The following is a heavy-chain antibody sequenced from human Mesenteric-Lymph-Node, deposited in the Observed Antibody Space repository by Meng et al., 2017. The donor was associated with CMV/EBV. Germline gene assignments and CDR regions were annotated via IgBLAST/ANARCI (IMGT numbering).Heavy chain of an antibody. V-gene: IGHV1-69*10. CDR3: ARVRGVTIVTASAFDI. Sequence: SVKVSCKASGGTFSTYAISWVRQAPGQGLEWMGGIIPILQITNYAQKFQGRVTITADKSTSTAYMELSSLRSEDTAMFYCARVRGVTIVTASAFDIWGQGTMVTVSS. D-gene: IGHD4-11*01. CDR2: IIPILQIT. CDR1: GGTFSTYA. J-gene: IGHJ3*02.